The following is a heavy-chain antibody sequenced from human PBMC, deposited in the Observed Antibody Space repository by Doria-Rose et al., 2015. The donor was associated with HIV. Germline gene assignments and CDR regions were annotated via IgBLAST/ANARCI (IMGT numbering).Heavy chain of an antibody. Sequence: QITLKESGPVLVKPTETLTLTCTVSGVSLSSPGMGVSWIRQPPGKALEWLANIFSDDERSYKTSLKSRLTIFRGTSKSQVVLTMTDMDPVDTATYYCARIKSSRGYHKYYFDFWGQGTLVIVSA. J-gene: IGHJ4*02. D-gene: IGHD6-13*01. CDR3: ARIKSSRGYHKYYFDF. V-gene: IGHV2-26*01. CDR2: IFSDDER. CDR1: GVSLSSPGMG.